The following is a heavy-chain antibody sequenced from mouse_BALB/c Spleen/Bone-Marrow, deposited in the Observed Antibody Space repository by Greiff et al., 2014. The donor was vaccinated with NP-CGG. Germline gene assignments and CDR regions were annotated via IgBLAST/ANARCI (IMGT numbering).Heavy chain of an antibody. Sequence: VQLKQSGPELVKPGASMKISCKASGYSLTGYTMNWVTQSHGKNLEWIGLINPYNGGTSYNQKFKGKATLTVDKSSSTAYMELLSLTSEDSAVYYCARGDYYGYAMDYWGQGTSVTVSS. CDR3: ARGDYYGYAMDY. CDR2: INPYNGGT. D-gene: IGHD1-1*01. J-gene: IGHJ4*01. V-gene: IGHV1-18*01. CDR1: GYSLTGYT.